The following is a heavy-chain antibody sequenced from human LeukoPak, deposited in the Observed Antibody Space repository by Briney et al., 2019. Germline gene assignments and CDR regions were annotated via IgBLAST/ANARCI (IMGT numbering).Heavy chain of an antibody. D-gene: IGHD1-20*01. CDR3: ARDITGAHDAFDI. Sequence: GGSLGLSCAASGFTVSSNYMTWVRQAPGKGLEWVSVIYSGGSTYYADSVKGRFTISRDNSKNTLYLQMNSLRAEDTAVYYCARDITGAHDAFDIWGQGTMVTVSS. CDR1: GFTVSSNY. J-gene: IGHJ3*02. V-gene: IGHV3-53*01. CDR2: IYSGGST.